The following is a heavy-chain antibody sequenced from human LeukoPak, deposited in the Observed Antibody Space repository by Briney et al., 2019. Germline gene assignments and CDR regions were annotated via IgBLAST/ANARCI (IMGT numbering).Heavy chain of an antibody. CDR2: IIPIFGTA. J-gene: IGHJ4*02. V-gene: IGHV1-69*05. D-gene: IGHD2-21*01. CDR1: GYTFTNYG. CDR3: ARVVVVSRAFDY. Sequence: GASVKVSCKASGYTFTNYGISWVRQAPGQGLEWMGGIIPIFGTANYAQKFQGRVTITTDESTSTAYMELSSLRSEDTAVYYCARVVVVSRAFDYWGQGTLVTVSS.